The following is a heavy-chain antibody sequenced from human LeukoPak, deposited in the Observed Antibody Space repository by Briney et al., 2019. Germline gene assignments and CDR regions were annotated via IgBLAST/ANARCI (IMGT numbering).Heavy chain of an antibody. CDR2: IYHSGST. CDR3: ARAGLYYYYMDV. Sequence: PSETLSLTCTVSGYSISSGYYWGWVRQPPGKGLEWIGSIYHSGSTNYNPSLKSRVTISVDTSKNQFSLKLSSVTAADTAVYYCARAGLYYYYMDVWGKGTTVTISS. CDR1: GYSISSGYY. J-gene: IGHJ6*03. V-gene: IGHV4-38-2*02.